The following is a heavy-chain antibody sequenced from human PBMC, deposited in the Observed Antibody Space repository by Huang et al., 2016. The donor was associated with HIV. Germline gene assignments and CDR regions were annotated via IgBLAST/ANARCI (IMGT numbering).Heavy chain of an antibody. CDR3: ARRNYDFWSGFETPSFDY. V-gene: IGHV4-39*01. CDR1: SGSITSSGSY. CDR2: MYDSGGN. D-gene: IGHD3-3*01. J-gene: IGHJ4*02. Sequence: QLQLQESGPGLVKPSETLSLTCSVSSGSITSSGSYWGWIRQPPGKGLEWIGSMYDSGGNYYHPSLKRRVTISVDTSKNQFSLKLTSVTAADTAVYYCARRNYDFWSGFETPSFDYWGQGTLVTVSS.